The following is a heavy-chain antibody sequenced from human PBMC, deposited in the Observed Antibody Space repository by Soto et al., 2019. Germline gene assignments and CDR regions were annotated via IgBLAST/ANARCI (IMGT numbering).Heavy chain of an antibody. V-gene: IGHV1-18*01. D-gene: IGHD5-18*01. CDR1: GYTFTSYG. CDR3: ARPTLDTAMVSPIPYYFDY. CDR2: ISAYNGNT. J-gene: IGHJ4*02. Sequence: ASVKVSCKASGYTFTSYGISWVRQAPGQGLERMGWISAYNGNTNYAQKLQGRVTMTTDTSTSTAYMELRSLRSDDTAVYYCARPTLDTAMVSPIPYYFDYWGQGTLVTVSS.